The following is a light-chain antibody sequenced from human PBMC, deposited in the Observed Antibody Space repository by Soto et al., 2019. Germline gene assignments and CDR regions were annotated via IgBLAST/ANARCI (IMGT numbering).Light chain of an antibody. CDR2: GAS. V-gene: IGKV3-20*01. CDR3: QQYGSSPYT. CDR1: QSVSSSY. Sequence: EIVLTQSPGTLSLSPGERATLSCRASQSVSSSYLAWYQQKPGQAPRLLIYGASTRATGIPARFSGSGSGTDFTLTISRLEPEDFAVYYCQQYGSSPYTFGQGTKVDIK. J-gene: IGKJ2*01.